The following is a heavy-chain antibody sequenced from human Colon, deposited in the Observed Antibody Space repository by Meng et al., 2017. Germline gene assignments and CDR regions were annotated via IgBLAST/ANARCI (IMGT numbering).Heavy chain of an antibody. D-gene: IGHD2-2*01. CDR3: ARNPVIPDARTFDF. CDR2: IHSSGNT. CDR1: NGSINSADYY. J-gene: IGHJ4*02. Sequence: QVQLQESGPGLVKHSQTLSLTFTISNGSINSADYYWNWIRQPPGKGPEWLGYIHSSGNTYYTPSLKSRLAMSLDTSKNQFSLRLTSVTAADTAVYYCARNPVIPDARTFDFWGQGALVTVSS. V-gene: IGHV4-30-4*01.